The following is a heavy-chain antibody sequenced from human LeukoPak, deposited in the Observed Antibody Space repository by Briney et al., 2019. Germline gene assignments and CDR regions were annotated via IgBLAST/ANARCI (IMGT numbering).Heavy chain of an antibody. CDR1: GGSISSYY. D-gene: IGHD4-17*01. CDR3: ARIGDFGEDY. Sequence: SETLSLTCTASGGSISSYYWSWIRQPPGKGLEWIGYIYYSGSTNYNPSLKSRVTISVDTSKNQFSLKLSSVTAADTAVYYCARIGDFGEDYWGQGTLVTVSS. CDR2: IYYSGST. V-gene: IGHV4-59*01. J-gene: IGHJ4*02.